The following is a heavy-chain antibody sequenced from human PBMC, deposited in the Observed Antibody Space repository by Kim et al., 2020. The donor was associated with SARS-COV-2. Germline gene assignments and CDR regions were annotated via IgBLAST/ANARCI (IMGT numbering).Heavy chain of an antibody. Sequence: GGSLRLSCAASGFTFSSYAMSWVRQAPGKGLEWVSAISGSGGSTYYADSVKGRFTISRDNSKNTLYLQMNSLRAEDTAVYYCAKDLGAHPLYGMDVWGQGTTVTVSS. V-gene: IGHV3-23*01. CDR3: AKDLGAHPLYGMDV. CDR1: GFTFSSYA. J-gene: IGHJ6*02. D-gene: IGHD1-26*01. CDR2: ISGSGGST.